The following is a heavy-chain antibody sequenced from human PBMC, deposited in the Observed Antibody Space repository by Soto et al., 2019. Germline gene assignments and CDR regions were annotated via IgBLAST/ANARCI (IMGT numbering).Heavy chain of an antibody. Sequence: EVQLVESGGGLVQPGGSLRLSCAASGFTFSGYWMHWVRQAPGKGLVWVSRINTDGRTTSYADSVKGRFTISRDNAKNKLYLQMSSLRAEDTAVYYCARVGRVVTVGSFRGDFYYYYNMDVWGKGTTVTVSS. CDR3: ARVGRVVTVGSFRGDFYYYYNMDV. CDR1: GFTFSGYW. CDR2: INTDGRTT. J-gene: IGHJ6*04. V-gene: IGHV3-74*01. D-gene: IGHD2-2*01.